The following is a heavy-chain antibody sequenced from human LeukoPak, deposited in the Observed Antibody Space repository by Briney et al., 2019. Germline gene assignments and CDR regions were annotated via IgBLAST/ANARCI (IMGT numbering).Heavy chain of an antibody. CDR2: ISSSSSYI. CDR1: GFTFSSYS. Sequence: PGGSLRLSCAASGFTFSSYSMNWVRQAPGKGLEWVSSISSSSSYIYYADSVKGRFTISRDNAKNSLYLQMNSLRAEDTAVYYCARETYYDFWSGSIYYFDYWGQGTLVTVSS. V-gene: IGHV3-21*01. J-gene: IGHJ4*02. D-gene: IGHD3-3*01. CDR3: ARETYYDFWSGSIYYFDY.